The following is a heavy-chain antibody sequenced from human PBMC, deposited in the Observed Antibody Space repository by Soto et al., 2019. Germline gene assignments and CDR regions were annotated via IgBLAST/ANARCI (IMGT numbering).Heavy chain of an antibody. D-gene: IGHD6-13*01. V-gene: IGHV3-74*01. Sequence: GESLKISCAASGFTFSNYWMNWVRQAPGKGLVWVSRIKTDGTITTYADSVKGRFTISRDNAKNSLYLQMNSLRAEDTAVYYCARHPERIAQIGWFDPWGQGTLVTVSS. CDR2: IKTDGTIT. CDR3: ARHPERIAQIGWFDP. J-gene: IGHJ5*02. CDR1: GFTFSNYW.